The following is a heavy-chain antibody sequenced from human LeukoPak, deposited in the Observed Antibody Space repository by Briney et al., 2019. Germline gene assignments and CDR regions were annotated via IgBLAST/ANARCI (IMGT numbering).Heavy chain of an antibody. V-gene: IGHV5-51*01. CDR2: IYPGDSDT. D-gene: IGHD3-16*02. CDR1: GYSFTSYW. CDR3: ARHKIVEEVTHYYYYYYMDV. J-gene: IGHJ6*03. Sequence: GESLQISCKGSGYSFTSYWIGCVRQMPGKGLEWMGIIYPGDSDTRYSPSFQGQVTISADKSKSTAYLQGRSLKASDTAMYYCARHKIVEEVTHYYYYYYMDVWGKGTTVTVSS.